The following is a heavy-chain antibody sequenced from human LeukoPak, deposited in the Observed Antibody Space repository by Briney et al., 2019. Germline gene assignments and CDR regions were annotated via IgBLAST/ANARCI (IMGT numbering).Heavy chain of an antibody. CDR2: IYYSGST. D-gene: IGHD2-2*01. V-gene: IGHV4-39*01. J-gene: IGHJ4*02. Sequence: PSETLSLTCTVSGGSISSSSYYWGWIRQPPGKGLEWIGSIYYSGSTYYNPSLKSRVTISVDTSKNQFSLRLTSVTAADTAVYYCARQGTITYAYFDYWSQGTLVTVSS. CDR1: GGSISSSSYY. CDR3: ARQGTITYAYFDY.